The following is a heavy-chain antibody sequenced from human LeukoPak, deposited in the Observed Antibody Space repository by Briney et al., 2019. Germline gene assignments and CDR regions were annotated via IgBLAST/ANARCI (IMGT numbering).Heavy chain of an antibody. D-gene: IGHD6-6*01. J-gene: IGHJ4*02. CDR1: GSTFSSYW. CDR2: INSDGSST. CDR3: VQSSPTIDY. Sequence: GGSLRLSCTAPGSTFSSYWMHWVRQAPGKGLVWVSRINSDGSSTTYVDSVKGRFTISRDNTKNTLYLQMNSLRAEDTAVYYCVQSSPTIDYWGQGTLVTVSS. V-gene: IGHV3-74*01.